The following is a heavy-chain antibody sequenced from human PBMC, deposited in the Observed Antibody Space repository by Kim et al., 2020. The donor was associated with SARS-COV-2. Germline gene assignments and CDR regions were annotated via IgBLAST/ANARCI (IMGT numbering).Heavy chain of an antibody. CDR2: VIPIFGTA. V-gene: IGHV1-69*13. D-gene: IGHD3-22*01. CDR1: GGTFSSYS. CDR3: ARGRGYDSSGYYPFRG. J-gene: IGHJ4*02. Sequence: ASVKVPCKASGGTFSSYSISCVRQAPGHGLEWMGGVIPIFGTANYAQKFQGRVTTISDESTSTAYMELSSLRSADTAVYYCARGRGYDSSGYYPFRGWGQGTLVTVSS.